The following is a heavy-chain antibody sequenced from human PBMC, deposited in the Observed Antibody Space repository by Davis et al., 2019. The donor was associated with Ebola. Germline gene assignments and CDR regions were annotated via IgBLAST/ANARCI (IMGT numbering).Heavy chain of an antibody. D-gene: IGHD4-17*01. CDR3: ARGNGDYLRLDS. J-gene: IGHJ4*02. CDR1: GGSVSSGSYY. CDR2: VYYSGYA. Sequence: MPSETLSLTCTVSGGSVSSGSYYWSWIRQPPGKGLEWIGYVYYSGYANYNPSLKSRVTISLDTSMTRFSLRLNSVTAADTAVYYCARGNGDYLRLDSCGQGTLVTASS. V-gene: IGHV4-61*03.